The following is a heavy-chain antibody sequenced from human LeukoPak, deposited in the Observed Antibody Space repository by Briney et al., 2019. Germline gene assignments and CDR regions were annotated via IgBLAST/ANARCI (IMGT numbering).Heavy chain of an antibody. CDR1: GFTFSSYA. D-gene: IGHD1-1*01. CDR2: ISGSGGST. V-gene: IGHV3-23*01. Sequence: GGSLRLSCAASGFTFSSYAMSWVRQAPGKGPEWVSAISGSGGSTYYADSVKGRFTISRDNSKNTLYLQMNSLRAEDTAVYYCAKVLDPPYYFDYWGQGTLVTVSS. CDR3: AKVLDPPYYFDY. J-gene: IGHJ4*02.